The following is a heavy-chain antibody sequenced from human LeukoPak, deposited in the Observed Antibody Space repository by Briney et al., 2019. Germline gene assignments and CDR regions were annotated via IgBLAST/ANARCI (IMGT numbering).Heavy chain of an antibody. V-gene: IGHV1-69*06. CDR2: IIPIFGTA. CDR3: ARGGYDSSGYYNYFDY. J-gene: IGHJ4*02. D-gene: IGHD3-22*01. Sequence: ASVKVSCKASGGTFSSYAISWVRQAPGQGLEWMGGIIPIFGTANYAQKFQGRVTITADKSTSTAYMELSSLRSEDTAVYYCARGGYDSSGYYNYFDYWGQGTLVTVSS. CDR1: GGTFSSYA.